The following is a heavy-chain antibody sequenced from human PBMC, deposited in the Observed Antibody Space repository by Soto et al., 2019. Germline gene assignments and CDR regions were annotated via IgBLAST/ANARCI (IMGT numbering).Heavy chain of an antibody. Sequence: QVQLQESGPGLVKPSEALSLTCTVSGGSVSSGSYYWSWIRQPPGKGLEWIGYIYYSGSTNYNPSLKSRVTISVDTSKNQFSLKLSSVTAADTAVYYCAREFMKSHDYWGQGTLVTASS. D-gene: IGHD3-16*01. V-gene: IGHV4-61*01. J-gene: IGHJ4*02. CDR3: AREFMKSHDY. CDR1: GGSVSSGSYY. CDR2: IYYSGST.